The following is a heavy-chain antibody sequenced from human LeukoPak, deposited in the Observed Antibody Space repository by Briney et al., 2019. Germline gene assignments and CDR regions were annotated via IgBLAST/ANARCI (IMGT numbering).Heavy chain of an antibody. CDR1: GFTFRSYG. CDR3: ARDATAPFDY. J-gene: IGHJ4*02. V-gene: IGHV3-30*03. CDR2: IANDGGDK. Sequence: GGSLRLSCAASGFTFRSYGMHWVRQAPGRGLEWVAVIANDGGDKKYADSVTGRFTISRDNSKNTLFLHMYSLRAEDTAVYYCARDATAPFDYWGQGTLVTVSS.